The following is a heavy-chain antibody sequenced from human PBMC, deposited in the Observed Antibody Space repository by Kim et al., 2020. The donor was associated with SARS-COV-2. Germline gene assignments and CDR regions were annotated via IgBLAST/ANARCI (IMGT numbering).Heavy chain of an antibody. CDR2: IHPSGGSP. J-gene: IGHJ6*03. D-gene: IGHD2-15*01. CDR1: GYTFTSYY. V-gene: IGHV1-46*01. CDR3: ARDWTVVVAATVSYFYSYM. Sequence: ASVKVSCKASGYTFTSYYMHWVRQAPGQGLEWIGIIHPSGGSPSYAQKFQGRVTMTRDTSTSTVYMELSRLRSEDPAVYYCARDWTVVVAATVSYFYSYM.